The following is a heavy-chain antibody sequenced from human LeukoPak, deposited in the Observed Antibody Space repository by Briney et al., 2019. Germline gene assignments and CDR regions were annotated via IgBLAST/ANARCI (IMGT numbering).Heavy chain of an antibody. D-gene: IGHD4-11*01. CDR2: IYYSGST. J-gene: IGHJ6*03. V-gene: IGHV4-59*08. CDR1: GGSISSYY. Sequence: SETLSLTCTVSGGSISSYYRSWIRQPPGKGLEWIGYIYYSGSTNYNPSLKSRVTISVDTSKNQFSLKLSSVTAADTAVYYCASHSNYYYYYYYYMDVWGKGTTVTVSS. CDR3: ASHSNYYYYYYYYMDV.